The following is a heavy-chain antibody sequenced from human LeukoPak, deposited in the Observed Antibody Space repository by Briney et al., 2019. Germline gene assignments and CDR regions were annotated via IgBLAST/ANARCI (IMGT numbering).Heavy chain of an antibody. CDR1: GYTFTGYY. V-gene: IGHV1-2*02. J-gene: IGHJ3*02. CDR2: INPNSGGT. Sequence: ASVKVSCKASGYTFTGYYMHWARQAPGQGLEWMGWINPNSGGTNYAQKFQGRVTMTRDTSISTAYMELSRLRSDDTAVYYCATTYYYDGSDYQSDSLDTWGQGTVVTVSS. CDR3: ATTYYYDGSDYQSDSLDT. D-gene: IGHD3-22*01.